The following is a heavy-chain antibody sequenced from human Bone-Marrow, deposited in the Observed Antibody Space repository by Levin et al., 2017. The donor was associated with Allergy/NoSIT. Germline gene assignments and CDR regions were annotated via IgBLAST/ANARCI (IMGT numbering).Heavy chain of an antibody. J-gene: IGHJ3*01. CDR3: ARPQEDFILETAFDL. D-gene: IGHD2-21*01. CDR1: GYNFANYW. CDR2: IYPGDSEV. V-gene: IGHV5-51*01. Sequence: GESLKISCKASGYNFANYWIAWVRQMPGKGLEWMGIIYPGDSEVRYSQSFQGHVTISVDKSMSVTYLQWSSLKTSDTARYYCARPQEDFILETAFDLWGQGTMVSVSS.